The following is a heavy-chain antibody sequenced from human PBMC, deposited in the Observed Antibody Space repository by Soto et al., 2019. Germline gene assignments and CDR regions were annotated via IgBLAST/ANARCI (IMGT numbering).Heavy chain of an antibody. V-gene: IGHV1-3*01. Sequence: GASVKVSCKASGYTFTSYAMHWVRQAPGQRLEWMGWINAGNGNTKYSQKFQGRVTITRDTSASTAYMELSSLRSEDTAVYYCARVRPSYCSGGSCHLGYWGQGTLVTVSS. J-gene: IGHJ4*02. CDR3: ARVRPSYCSGGSCHLGY. CDR1: GYTFTSYA. D-gene: IGHD2-15*01. CDR2: INAGNGNT.